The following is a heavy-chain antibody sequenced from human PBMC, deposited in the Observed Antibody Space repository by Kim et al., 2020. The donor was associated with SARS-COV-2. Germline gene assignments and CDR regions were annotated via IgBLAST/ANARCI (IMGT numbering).Heavy chain of an antibody. Sequence: TSYAQKFQGRVTMTRDTSTSTVYMELSSLRSEDTAVYYCAREEYSGIDYWGQGTLVTVSS. V-gene: IGHV1-46*01. J-gene: IGHJ4*02. CDR2: T. D-gene: IGHD2-21*01. CDR3: AREEYSGIDY.